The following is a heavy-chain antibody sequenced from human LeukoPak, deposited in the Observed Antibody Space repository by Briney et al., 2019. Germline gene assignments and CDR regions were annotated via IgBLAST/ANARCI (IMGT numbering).Heavy chain of an antibody. CDR1: GGSISPYY. CDR3: ARERGPQLGRVFDY. CDR2: IFHSGTT. Sequence: SETLSLTCTMSGGSISPYYWSWIRQPPGKGLEWIAYIFHSGTTKYNPSLKSRVAISLDTPKSQFSLKLHSVTAADTAVYYCARERGPQLGRVFDYWGQGTLVTVSS. V-gene: IGHV4-59*01. J-gene: IGHJ4*02. D-gene: IGHD3-16*01.